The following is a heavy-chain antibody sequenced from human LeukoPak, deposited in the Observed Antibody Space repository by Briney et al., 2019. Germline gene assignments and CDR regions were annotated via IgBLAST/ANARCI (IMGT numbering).Heavy chain of an antibody. CDR1: GFTVSSNY. J-gene: IGHJ4*02. V-gene: IGHV3-66*01. CDR3: ARGLGSITMVRGVIIRGYYFDY. CDR2: IYSGGST. D-gene: IGHD3-10*01. Sequence: GGSLRLSCAASGFTVSSNYMSWVRQAPGKGLEWVSVIYSGGSTYYADSVKGRFTISRDNSKNTLYLQMNSLRAEDTAVYYCARGLGSITMVRGVIIRGYYFDYWGQGTLVTVSS.